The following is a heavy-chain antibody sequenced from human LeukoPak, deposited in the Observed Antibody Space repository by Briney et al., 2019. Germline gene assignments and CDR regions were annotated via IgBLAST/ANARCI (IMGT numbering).Heavy chain of an antibody. CDR2: IWYDGSNK. V-gene: IGHV3-33*01. D-gene: IGHD2-15*01. CDR1: GLTFSSYG. J-gene: IGHJ4*02. CDR3: ARDPLGYCSGGSCYWLDY. Sequence: GRSLRLSCAASGLTFSSYGMHWVRQAPGKGLEWVAVIWYDGSNKYYADSVKGRFTISRDNSKNTLYLQMNSLRAEDTAVYYCARDPLGYCSGGSCYWLDYWGQGTLVTVSS.